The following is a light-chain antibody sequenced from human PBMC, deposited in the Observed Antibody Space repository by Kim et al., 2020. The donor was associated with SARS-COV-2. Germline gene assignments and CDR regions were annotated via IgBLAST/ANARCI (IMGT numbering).Light chain of an antibody. Sequence: QSVLTQPPSVSGAPGQTVNISCTGSSSNIGTDYDVHWYRQLPGTAPKLLIYANTNRPSGVADRFSGSKSGTSASLAITGLQAEDEADYHCQSYDVSLSVWVFGGGTQLTVL. CDR2: ANT. V-gene: IGLV1-40*01. J-gene: IGLJ3*02. CDR3: QSYDVSLSVWV. CDR1: SSNIGTDYD.